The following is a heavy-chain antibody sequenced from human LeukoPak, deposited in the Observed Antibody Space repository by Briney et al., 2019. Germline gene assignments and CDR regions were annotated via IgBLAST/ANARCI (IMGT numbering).Heavy chain of an antibody. CDR1: GFTFDDYA. D-gene: IGHD3-16*01. V-gene: IGHV3-9*03. J-gene: IGHJ4*02. Sequence: GRSLRLSXAASGFTFDDYAMHWVRQAPGKGLEWVSGISWNSGSICYADSVKGRFTISRDNAKNSLYLQMNSLRAEDMALYYCAKEQDGGFDYWGQGTLVTVSS. CDR3: AKEQDGGFDY. CDR2: ISWNSGSI.